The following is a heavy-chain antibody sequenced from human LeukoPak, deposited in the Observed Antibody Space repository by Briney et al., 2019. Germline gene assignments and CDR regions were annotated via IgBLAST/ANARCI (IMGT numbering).Heavy chain of an antibody. J-gene: IGHJ4*02. CDR2: IKQDGSEK. Sequence: GGSLTLSCAASGFTFSSYWMSWVRQAPGKGLEWVANIKQDGSEKYYADSVKGRFTISRDNSKNTLYLQMNSLRAEDTAVYYCVSDLVNFDYWGQGTLVTVSS. V-gene: IGHV3-7*01. D-gene: IGHD3-9*01. CDR1: GFTFSSYW. CDR3: VSDLVNFDY.